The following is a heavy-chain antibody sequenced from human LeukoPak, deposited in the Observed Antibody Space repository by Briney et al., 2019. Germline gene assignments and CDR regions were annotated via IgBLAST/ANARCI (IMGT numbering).Heavy chain of an antibody. V-gene: IGHV4-59*08. J-gene: IGHJ4*02. CDR2: IYYSGST. CDR3: ARHSRYGDFDY. Sequence: SETLSLTCTVSGGSISTYYWSWIRQPPGKGLEWIAYIYYSGSTSYNPSLKTRVTISVDMSKNQFSLKLSSVTAADTAVYYCARHSRYGDFDYWGQGTLVTVSS. D-gene: IGHD4-17*01. CDR1: GGSISTYY.